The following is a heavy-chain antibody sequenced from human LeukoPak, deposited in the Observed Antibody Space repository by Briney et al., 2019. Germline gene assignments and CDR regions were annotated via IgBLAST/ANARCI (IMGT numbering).Heavy chain of an antibody. J-gene: IGHJ6*02. D-gene: IGHD3-10*01. CDR1: GFTFSSFG. Sequence: GGSLRLSCAASGFTFSSFGMHWVRQAPGKGLEWVAVLSYDGSNRYYADSVKGRFTISRDNSKNTLYLQMNSLRAEDTAVYYCARSGSTYYYGMDVWGQGTTVTVSS. V-gene: IGHV3-30*03. CDR3: ARSGSTYYYGMDV. CDR2: LSYDGSNR.